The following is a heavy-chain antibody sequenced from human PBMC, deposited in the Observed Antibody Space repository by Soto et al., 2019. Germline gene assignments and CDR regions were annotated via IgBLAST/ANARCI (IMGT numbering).Heavy chain of an antibody. J-gene: IGHJ6*02. CDR2: MNPNSGNT. CDR1: GYTFTSYD. D-gene: IGHD5-18*01. V-gene: IGHV1-8*01. CDR3: ARVPLERRRKVDTAMVRGSYYYYGMDV. Sequence: GASVKVSCKASGYTFTSYDINWVRQATGQGLEWMGWMNPNSGNTGYAQKFQGRVTMTRNTSISTAYMELSSLRSEDTAVCYCARVPLERRRKVDTAMVRGSYYYYGMDVWGQGTTVTVSS.